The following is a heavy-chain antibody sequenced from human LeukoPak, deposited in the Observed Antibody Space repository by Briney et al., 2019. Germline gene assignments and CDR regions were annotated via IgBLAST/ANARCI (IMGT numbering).Heavy chain of an antibody. V-gene: IGHV3-21*01. CDR1: GFTFSSYS. CDR3: ARLGDIVVVPAALDGQTYYMDV. D-gene: IGHD2-2*01. Sequence: PGGSLRLSCAASGFTFSSYSMNWVRQAPGKGLEWVSSISSSSSYIYYADSVKGRFTISRDNAKNSLYLQMNSLRAEDTAVYYCARLGDIVVVPAALDGQTYYMDVWGKGTTVTVSS. CDR2: ISSSSSYI. J-gene: IGHJ6*03.